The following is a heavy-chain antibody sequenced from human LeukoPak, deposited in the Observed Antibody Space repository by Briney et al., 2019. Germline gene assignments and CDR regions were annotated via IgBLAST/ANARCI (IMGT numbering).Heavy chain of an antibody. CDR1: GGSISSGGYY. CDR2: IYYSGST. J-gene: IGHJ5*02. D-gene: IGHD2-2*01. CDR3: AREGAYCSSTSCRKKAWFDP. Sequence: SQTLSLTCTVSGGSISSGGYYWSWIRQHPGKGLEWIGYIYYSGSTYYNPSLKRRVTISVDTSKNQFSLKLSSVTAADTAGYYCAREGAYCSSTSCRKKAWFDPWGQGTLVTVSP. V-gene: IGHV4-31*03.